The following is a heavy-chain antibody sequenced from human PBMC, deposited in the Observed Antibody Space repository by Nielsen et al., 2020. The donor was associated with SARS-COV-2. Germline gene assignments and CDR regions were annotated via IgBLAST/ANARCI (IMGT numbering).Heavy chain of an antibody. CDR2: VSYSGRT. D-gene: IGHD3-16*01. V-gene: IGHV4-59*08. CDR1: GGSTSTYY. Sequence: SETLSLTCTVSGGSTSTYYWSWIRQSPGKGVEWIAQVSYSGRTDYNPSLSLERRVTISVDTSKNQVSLQLSSVTAADTALYYCARQRGRGWYFDLWGRGTLVTVSS. J-gene: IGHJ2*01. CDR3: ARQRGRGWYFDL.